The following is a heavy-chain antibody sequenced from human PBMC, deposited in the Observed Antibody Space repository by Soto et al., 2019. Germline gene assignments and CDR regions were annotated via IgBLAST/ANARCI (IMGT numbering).Heavy chain of an antibody. Sequence: SVKVYCKASGCTFSRYAISWVRQAPGQGLEWMGGIIPLFGKANYAQKFQGRVTITADESTSTAYMELSSLRSEDTAVYYCARDGTLYDSSGYYYLYWGQGTLVTVSS. CDR3: ARDGTLYDSSGYYYLY. CDR1: GCTFSRYA. D-gene: IGHD3-22*01. CDR2: IIPLFGKA. V-gene: IGHV1-69*13. J-gene: IGHJ4*02.